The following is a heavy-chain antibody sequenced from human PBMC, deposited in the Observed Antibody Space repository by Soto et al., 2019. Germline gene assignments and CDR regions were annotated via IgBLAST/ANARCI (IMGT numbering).Heavy chain of an antibody. CDR3: ARLLTRSGVPSISGAH. CDR1: GGSISNSYS. V-gene: IGHV4-39*01. D-gene: IGHD2-2*01. Sequence: SETLSLTCTVSGGSISNSYSWGWTRQPPGKGLEWIGGIFYSGSTYYNPSLQSRVTISVDTSKNQFSLKLSSVTAADTAVYYCARLLTRSGVPSISGAHWGQGTLVTVSS. CDR2: IFYSGST. J-gene: IGHJ4*02.